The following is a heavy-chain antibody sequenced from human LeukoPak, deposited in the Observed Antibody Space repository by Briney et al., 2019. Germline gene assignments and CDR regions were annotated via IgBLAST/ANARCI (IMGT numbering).Heavy chain of an antibody. D-gene: IGHD7-27*01. Sequence: ASMKVSCKASGYTFTGYYMHWVRQAPGQGLEWMGWINPNSGGTNYAQKFQGRVTMTRDTSISTAYMELSRLRSDDTAVYYCARDALRNRHWGASFDPWGQGTLVTVSS. CDR3: ARDALRNRHWGASFDP. J-gene: IGHJ5*02. CDR2: INPNSGGT. V-gene: IGHV1-2*02. CDR1: GYTFTGYY.